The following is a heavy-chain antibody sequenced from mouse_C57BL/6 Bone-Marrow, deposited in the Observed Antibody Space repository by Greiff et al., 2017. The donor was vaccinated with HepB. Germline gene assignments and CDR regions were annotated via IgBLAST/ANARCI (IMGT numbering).Heavy chain of an antibody. V-gene: IGHV1-15*01. Sequence: VQLQQSGAELVRPGASVTLSCKASGYTFTDYEMHWVKQTPVHGLEWIGAIDPETGGTAYNQKFKGKAILTADKSSSTAYMELRSLTSEDSAVYYCTEDYYDYDGWYFRVWGTVTTVTISS. CDR2: IDPETGGT. J-gene: IGHJ1*03. CDR1: GYTFTDYE. D-gene: IGHD2-4*01. CDR3: TEDYYDYDGWYFRV.